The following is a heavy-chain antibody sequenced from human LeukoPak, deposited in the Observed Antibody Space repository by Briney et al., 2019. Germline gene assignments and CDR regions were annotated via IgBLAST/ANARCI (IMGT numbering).Heavy chain of an antibody. J-gene: IGHJ4*02. CDR1: GYTFTSYA. CDR2: ISYDGSNK. D-gene: IGHD1-26*01. Sequence: SCKASGYTFTSYAMHWVRQAPGKGLEWVAVISYDGSNKYYADSVKGRFTISRDNSKNTLYLQMNSLRAEDTAVYYCASATGTTMAYYFDYWGQGTLVTVSS. V-gene: IGHV3-30-3*01. CDR3: ASATGTTMAYYFDY.